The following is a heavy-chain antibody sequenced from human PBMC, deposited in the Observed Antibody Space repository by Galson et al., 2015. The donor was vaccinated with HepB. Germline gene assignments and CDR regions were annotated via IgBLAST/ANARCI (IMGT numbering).Heavy chain of an antibody. CDR3: TTDMQWLLRWFGDPFGMDV. CDR1: DFTFKNAW. CDR2: IKSHDDGGTT. D-gene: IGHD6-19*01. J-gene: IGHJ6*02. Sequence: SLRLSCAGSDFTFKNAWMNWVRQAPGKGLEWVGRIKSHDDGGTTDYGASVKGRFTISRDDSRKMLFLQMNSLTIEDTGVYYCTTDMQWLLRWFGDPFGMDVWGQGTTVTVS. V-gene: IGHV3-15*07.